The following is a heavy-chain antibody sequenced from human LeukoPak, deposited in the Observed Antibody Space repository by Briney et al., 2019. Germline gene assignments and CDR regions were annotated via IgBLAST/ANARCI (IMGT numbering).Heavy chain of an antibody. CDR1: GGSIISSSYY. Sequence: PSETLSLTCTVSGGSIISSSYYWRWIRQPAGKGLEWIGRIYSSGSTNYNPSLKSRVTTSVDTSKNQFSLKLSSVTAADTAVYYCARAEVAAANWFDPWGQGTLVTVSS. J-gene: IGHJ5*02. CDR3: ARAEVAAANWFDP. CDR2: IYSSGST. V-gene: IGHV4-61*02. D-gene: IGHD6-25*01.